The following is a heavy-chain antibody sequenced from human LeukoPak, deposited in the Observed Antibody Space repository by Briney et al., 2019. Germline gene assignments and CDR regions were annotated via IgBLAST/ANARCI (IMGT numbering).Heavy chain of an antibody. CDR1: GYTFTSYG. Sequence: SVKVSCKASGYTFTSYGISWVRQAPGQGLEWMGRIIPIFGTANYAQKFQGRVTITTDESTSTAYMELSSLRSEDTAVYYCARADRDYGSGSYYKDYWGQGTLVTVSS. V-gene: IGHV1-69*05. CDR3: ARADRDYGSGSYYKDY. CDR2: IIPIFGTA. J-gene: IGHJ4*02. D-gene: IGHD3-10*01.